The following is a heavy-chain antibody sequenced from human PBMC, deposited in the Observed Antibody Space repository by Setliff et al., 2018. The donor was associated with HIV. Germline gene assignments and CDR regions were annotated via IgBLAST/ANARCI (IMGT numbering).Heavy chain of an antibody. CDR3: ARGQWPAPRPDFSDGYYNYGMDV. CDR1: GGSIRSHY. D-gene: IGHD2-2*01. CDR2: FYSSGSP. V-gene: IGHV4-59*11. Sequence: SETLYLTCTVSGGSIRSHYWNWIRQSPGKGLEWIAYFYSSGSPNYNPSLKSRVTMSVDTSKNQLSLTLTSVTAADAAVYYCARGQWPAPRPDFSDGYYNYGMDVWGQGTTVTVSS. J-gene: IGHJ6*02.